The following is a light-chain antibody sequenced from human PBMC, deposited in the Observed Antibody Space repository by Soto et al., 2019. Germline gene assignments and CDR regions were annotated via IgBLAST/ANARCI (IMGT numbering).Light chain of an antibody. CDR1: SSNIGSNT. CDR2: SNN. Sequence: QSVLTQPPSASGTPGQRVTISCSGSSSNIGSNTVNWNQQLPGTAPKLLIYSNNQRPSGVPDRFSGSKSGTSASLAISGLQSEDEADYYRAAWDDSLNGWVFGGGTKLTVL. CDR3: AAWDDSLNGWV. V-gene: IGLV1-44*01. J-gene: IGLJ3*02.